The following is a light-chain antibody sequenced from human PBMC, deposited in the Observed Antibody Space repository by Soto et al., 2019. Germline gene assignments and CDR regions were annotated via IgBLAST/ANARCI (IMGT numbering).Light chain of an antibody. CDR3: QQYDKSPLT. J-gene: IGKJ4*01. CDR2: GVS. Sequence: EIELTQSPGTLSLSPGERATLSCRASQSVSNSHLAWHQQKPGQAPRLLIFGVSSRAAGIPDRFSGSGSGTDFTLTISRLEPEDYAVYYCQQYDKSPLTFGGGTKVDIK. CDR1: QSVSNSH. V-gene: IGKV3-20*01.